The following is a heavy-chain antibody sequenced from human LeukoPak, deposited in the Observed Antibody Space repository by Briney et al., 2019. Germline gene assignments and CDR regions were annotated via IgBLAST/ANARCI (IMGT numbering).Heavy chain of an antibody. Sequence: SVKVSCKASGGTFSSYAISWVRQAPGQGLERLGGIIPIFGTANYAQKCQGRVTITADESTSTAYMELSSLRSEDTAVYYCARDSLDTAMAPFDYWGQGTLVTVSS. J-gene: IGHJ4*02. CDR2: IIPIFGTA. CDR1: GGTFSSYA. V-gene: IGHV1-69*13. D-gene: IGHD5-18*01. CDR3: ARDSLDTAMAPFDY.